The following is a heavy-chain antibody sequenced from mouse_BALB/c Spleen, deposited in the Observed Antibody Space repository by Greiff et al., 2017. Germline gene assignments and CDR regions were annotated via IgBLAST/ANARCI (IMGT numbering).Heavy chain of an antibody. V-gene: IGHV5-6-5*01. D-gene: IGHD1-1*01. J-gene: IGHJ2*01. CDR1: GFTFSSYA. CDR2: ISSGGST. CDR3: AREATDY. Sequence: EVQVVESGGGLVKPGGSLKLSCAASGFTFSSYAMSWVRQTPEKRLEWVASISSGGSTYYPDSVKGRFTISRDNARNILYLQMSSLRSEDTAMYYCAREATDYWGQGTTLTVSS.